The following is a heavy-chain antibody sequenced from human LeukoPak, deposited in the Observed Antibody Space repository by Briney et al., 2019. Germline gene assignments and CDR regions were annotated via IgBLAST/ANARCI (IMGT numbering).Heavy chain of an antibody. V-gene: IGHV3-23*01. CDR3: AKDFVPRGGSYFPGFDY. CDR2: ISNSGDRT. J-gene: IGHJ4*02. Sequence: PGGSLRLSCAASGFTFSSYAMNWVRQAPGKGLEWVSTISNSGDRTYYADSLKGRFTISRDNSKNTLYLQMNSLRTEDTAVYYCAKDFVPRGGSYFPGFDYWGQGTLVTVSS. CDR1: GFTFSSYA. D-gene: IGHD1-26*01.